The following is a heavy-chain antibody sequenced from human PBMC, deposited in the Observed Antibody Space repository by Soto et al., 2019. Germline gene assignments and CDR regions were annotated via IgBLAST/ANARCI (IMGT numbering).Heavy chain of an antibody. D-gene: IGHD6-6*01. V-gene: IGHV1-69*06. J-gene: IGHJ6*02. Sequence: QVQLVQSGAEVKKPGSSVKVSCKASGGTFSSYAISWVRQAPGQGLAWMGGIIPIFGTANYAQKFQGRVTITADKSTSTAYMELSSLRSEDTAVYYCARDLIAARRDYYYGMDVWGQGTTVTVSS. CDR3: ARDLIAARRDYYYGMDV. CDR2: IIPIFGTA. CDR1: GGTFSSYA.